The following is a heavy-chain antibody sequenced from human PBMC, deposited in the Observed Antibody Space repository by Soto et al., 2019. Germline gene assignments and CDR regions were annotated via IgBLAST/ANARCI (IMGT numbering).Heavy chain of an antibody. V-gene: IGHV4-39*02. CDR3: ARVERRSVLIVSVFDY. D-gene: IGHD1-1*01. J-gene: IGHJ4*02. CDR2: GYYSGST. CDR1: GASLTSNNYY. Sequence: QVEMQESGPGLVRLSETLSLTCPVSGASLTSNNYYWGWIRQSPGKGLEWIGTGYYSGSTYYNPSLKSRASISVDMSICSLNMRSVTAADTAVYYCARVERRSVLIVSVFDYWGQGKLVSVSS.